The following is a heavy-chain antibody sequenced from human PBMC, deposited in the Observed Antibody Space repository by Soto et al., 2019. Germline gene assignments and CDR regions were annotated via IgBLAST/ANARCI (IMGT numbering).Heavy chain of an antibody. V-gene: IGHV3-21*01. D-gene: IGHD3-9*01. CDR1: GFTFSSYS. CDR3: ARDWLPNDAFAI. CDR2: ISSSSSYI. Sequence: GGSLRLSCAASGFTFSSYSMNWVRQAPGKGLEWVSSISSSSSYIYYADSVKGRFTISRDNAKNSLYLQMNSLRAEDTAVYYCARDWLPNDAFAIWGQGTMVTVSS. J-gene: IGHJ3*02.